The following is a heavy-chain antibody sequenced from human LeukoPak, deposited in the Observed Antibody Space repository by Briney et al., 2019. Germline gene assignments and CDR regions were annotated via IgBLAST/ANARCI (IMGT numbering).Heavy chain of an antibody. CDR1: GFTFSSYA. V-gene: IGHV3-23*01. J-gene: IGHJ4*02. Sequence: GGSLRLSCAASGFTFSSYAMSWVRQAPGKGLEWVSAISGSGGSTYYADSVKGRFTISRDDSKNTLYLQMNSLRAEDTAVYYCAKDGVYDFWSGPPTPADYWGQGTLVTVSS. D-gene: IGHD3-3*01. CDR3: AKDGVYDFWSGPPTPADY. CDR2: ISGSGGST.